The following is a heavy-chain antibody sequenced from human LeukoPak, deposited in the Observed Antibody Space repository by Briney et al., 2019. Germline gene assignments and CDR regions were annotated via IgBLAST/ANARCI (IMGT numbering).Heavy chain of an antibody. D-gene: IGHD3-3*01. CDR2: ISWNSDSI. CDR3: VKDRTDFWSGYFDY. CDR1: GFIFDDYA. Sequence: GGSLRLSCAASGFIFDDYAMHWVRQTPGKGLEWVSGISWNSDSIVYADSVKGRFTISRDNAKNSLYLQMNSLRSEDMALYYCVKDRTDFWSGYFDYWGQGTLVTVSS. V-gene: IGHV3-9*03. J-gene: IGHJ4*02.